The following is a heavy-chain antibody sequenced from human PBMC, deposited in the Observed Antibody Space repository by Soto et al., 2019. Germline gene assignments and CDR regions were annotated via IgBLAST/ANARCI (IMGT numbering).Heavy chain of an antibody. CDR1: GFTFSSYG. V-gene: IGHV3-33*01. J-gene: IGHJ4*02. CDR2: IWYDGSNK. Sequence: GGSLRLSCAASGFTFSSYGMHWVRQAPGKGLEWVAVIWYDGSNKYYADSVKGRFTISRDNSKNTLYLQMNSLRAEDTAVYYCARVRPARSIAVAGSHIDYWGQGTLVTVSS. D-gene: IGHD6-19*01. CDR3: ARVRPARSIAVAGSHIDY.